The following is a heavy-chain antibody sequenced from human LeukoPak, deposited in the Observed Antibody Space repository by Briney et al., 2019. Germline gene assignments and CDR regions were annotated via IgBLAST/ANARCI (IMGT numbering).Heavy chain of an antibody. D-gene: IGHD6-13*01. Sequence: GGSLRLSCATSGFAFDDHTMHWVRQLPGKGLEWVSLISWEGSTTYYANSVKDRFTISRDTNKNSLYLQMNSLRPEDTALYYCAKARSSSWSYLESWGQGTLVTVSS. CDR1: GFAFDDHT. CDR2: ISWEGSTT. J-gene: IGHJ4*02. CDR3: AKARSSSWSYLES. V-gene: IGHV3-43*01.